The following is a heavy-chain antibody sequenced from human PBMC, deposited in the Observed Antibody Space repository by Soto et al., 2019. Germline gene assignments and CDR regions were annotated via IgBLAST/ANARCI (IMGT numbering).Heavy chain of an antibody. J-gene: IGHJ4*02. Sequence: SETLSLTCAVSGGSIDSGAFSLSWIRQPPGKGLEWIGYVTHSGTAYSIPTLNGRLTLSVDSSQTQFSLKLTSVTAAASAFYYCARIHCAQSSLDYWGRGILVTVSS. D-gene: IGHD2-21*01. CDR2: VTHSGTA. CDR3: ARIHCAQSSLDY. CDR1: GGSIDSGAFS. V-gene: IGHV4-30-2*01.